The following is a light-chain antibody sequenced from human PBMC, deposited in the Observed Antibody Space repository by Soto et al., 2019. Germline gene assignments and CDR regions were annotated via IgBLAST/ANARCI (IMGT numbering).Light chain of an antibody. CDR3: QNYNSAPYT. CDR1: QGFGNS. CDR2: SAS. J-gene: IGKJ2*01. V-gene: IGKV1-27*01. Sequence: DIQMTQSPSSLSASVGDRVTITCRASQGFGNSLAWFQQKAGSIPKLLIYSASTLQSGVPSRFSGSGSGTHYTLXXSSLQPEDVATYYXQNYNSAPYTFGQGTKLEIK.